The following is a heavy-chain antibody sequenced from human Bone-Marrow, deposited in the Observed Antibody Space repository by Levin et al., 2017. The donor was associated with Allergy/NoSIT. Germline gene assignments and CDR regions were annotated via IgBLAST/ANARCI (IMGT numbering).Heavy chain of an antibody. J-gene: IGHJ3*02. V-gene: IGHV3-73*01. CDR1: GFTFSGSA. CDR2: IRSKANSYAT. Sequence: LSLTCAASGFTFSGSAMHWVRQASGKGLEWVGRIRSKANSYATAYAASVKGRFTISRDDSKNTAYLQMNSLKTEDTAVYYCTRRQNGGGYFTTDAFDIWGQGTMVTVSS. D-gene: IGHD3-22*01. CDR3: TRRQNGGGYFTTDAFDI.